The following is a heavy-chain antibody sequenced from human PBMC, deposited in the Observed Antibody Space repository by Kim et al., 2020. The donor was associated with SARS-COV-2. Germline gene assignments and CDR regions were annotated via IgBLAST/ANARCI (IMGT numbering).Heavy chain of an antibody. CDR2: INPNSGGT. D-gene: IGHD5-18*01. CDR3: ARAGSYGYVAWFDP. J-gene: IGHJ5*02. Sequence: ASVKVSCKASGYTFTGYYMHWVRQAPGQGLEWMGWINPNSGGTNYAQKFQGRVTMTRDTSISTAYMELSRVRSDDTAVYYCARAGSYGYVAWFDPWGQGTLVTVSS. CDR1: GYTFTGYY. V-gene: IGHV1-2*02.